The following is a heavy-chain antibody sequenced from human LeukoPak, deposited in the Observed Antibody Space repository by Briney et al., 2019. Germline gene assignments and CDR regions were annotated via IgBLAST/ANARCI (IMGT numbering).Heavy chain of an antibody. CDR1: GFTFSSYS. J-gene: IGHJ3*02. CDR3: ARVGIAARVGGAFDI. D-gene: IGHD6-6*01. V-gene: IGHV3-21*04. CDR2: ISSSSSYI. Sequence: PGGSLRLSCAASGFTFSSYSMNWVRQAPGKGLEWVSSISSSSSYIYYADSVKGRFTISRDNAKNSLYLQMNSLRAEDTAVYYCARVGIAARVGGAFDIWGQGTMVTVSS.